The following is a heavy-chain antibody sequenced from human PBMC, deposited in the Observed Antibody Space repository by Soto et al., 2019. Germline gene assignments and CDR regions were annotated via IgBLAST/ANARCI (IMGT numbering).Heavy chain of an antibody. V-gene: IGHV4-30-2*01. CDR2: IYHSGST. CDR3: ARGWLSRGYYFDY. CDR1: RGSISSGGYS. J-gene: IGHJ4*02. Sequence: PSYTLSLTFAVSRGSISSGGYSWSLIRQPPGKGLEWIGYIYHSGSTYYNPSLKSRVTISVDRSKNQFSLKLSSVTAADTAVYYCARGWLSRGYYFDYWGQGTLVTVSS. D-gene: IGHD3-9*01.